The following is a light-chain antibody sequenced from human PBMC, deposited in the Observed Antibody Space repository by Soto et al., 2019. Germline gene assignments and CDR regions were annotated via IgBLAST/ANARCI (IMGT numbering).Light chain of an antibody. CDR1: QSIDSW. Sequence: DVQMTQSPSTLSASVRDRVTITCRASQSIDSWLAWYQQKPGKAPKLLIYKASSLESGVPSRFSRSGSGTEFTLTVSSLQPDDFATYYCQQSHYFPYTFGQGTNLEIK. CDR3: QQSHYFPYT. V-gene: IGKV1-5*03. CDR2: KAS. J-gene: IGKJ2*01.